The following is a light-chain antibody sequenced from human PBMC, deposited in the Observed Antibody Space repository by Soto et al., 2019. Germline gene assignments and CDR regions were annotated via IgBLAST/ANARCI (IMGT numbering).Light chain of an antibody. V-gene: IGKV1-39*01. J-gene: IGKJ5*01. CDR2: AAS. CDR3: QQSFNTPIT. CDR1: QSISSY. Sequence: DIQMTQSPSSLSASVGDRVTITCRASQSISSYLNWYQQKPGKAPKLLIYAASSLQSGVPSRFSGSGSGTDFTLTISSLQPEDFATYYCQQSFNTPITFDQGTRLEIK.